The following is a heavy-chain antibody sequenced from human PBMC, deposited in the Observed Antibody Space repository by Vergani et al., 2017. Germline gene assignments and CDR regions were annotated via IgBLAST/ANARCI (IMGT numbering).Heavy chain of an antibody. CDR2: IIPIFGTA. Sequence: QVQLVQSGAEVKKPGSSVKVSCKASGGTFSSYAISWVRQAPGQGLEWMGRIIPIFGTANYAQKFQGRVTITADKSTSTAYMELSSLRSEDTAVYYCARPRTDIVVVPAAGDAFDIWGQGTMVTVSS. J-gene: IGHJ3*02. CDR3: ARPRTDIVVVPAAGDAFDI. V-gene: IGHV1-69*14. D-gene: IGHD2-2*01. CDR1: GGTFSSYA.